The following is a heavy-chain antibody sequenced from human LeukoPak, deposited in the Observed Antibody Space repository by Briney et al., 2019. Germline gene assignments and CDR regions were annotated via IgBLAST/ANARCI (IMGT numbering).Heavy chain of an antibody. Sequence: PGGSLRLSCAASGFTFSSYGMHWVRQAPGKGLEWVAFIRYDGSNKYYADSVKGRFTISRDNSKNTLYLQMNSLRAEDTAVYYCAKDGEGYCSSTSCYEGYFDYWGQGTLVTVSS. J-gene: IGHJ4*02. CDR2: IRYDGSNK. CDR3: AKDGEGYCSSTSCYEGYFDY. D-gene: IGHD2-2*01. V-gene: IGHV3-30*02. CDR1: GFTFSSYG.